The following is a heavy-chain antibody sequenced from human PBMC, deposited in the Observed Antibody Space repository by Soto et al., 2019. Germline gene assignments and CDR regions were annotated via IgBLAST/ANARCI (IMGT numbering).Heavy chain of an antibody. Sequence: QVQLVQSGAEVRKPGSSVRVSCKASGGSFNRHTISWVRQAPGQGLEWMGGIIPILGTANHAQKFQGRVTIIADESKSTVYMEWSSVRSDDTAIYYCARGWGYDSTDYYYAYWGQGTLVIVSS. CDR1: GGSFNRHT. CDR2: IIPILGTA. J-gene: IGHJ4*02. D-gene: IGHD3-22*01. V-gene: IGHV1-69*01. CDR3: ARGWGYDSTDYYYAY.